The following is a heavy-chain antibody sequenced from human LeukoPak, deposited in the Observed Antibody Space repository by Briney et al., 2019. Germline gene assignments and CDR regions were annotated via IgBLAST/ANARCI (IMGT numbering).Heavy chain of an antibody. CDR2: IYYSGNT. Sequence: SSETLSLTCTVSGGSISSSSYYWAWIRQPPGKGLEWIGSIYYSGNTYYNASLKSQVSISIDTSKNQFSLRLTSVTAADTAVYYCARQTGSGLFILPGGQGTLVTVSS. J-gene: IGHJ4*02. CDR1: GGSISSSSYY. V-gene: IGHV4-39*01. D-gene: IGHD3/OR15-3a*01. CDR3: ARQTGSGLFILP.